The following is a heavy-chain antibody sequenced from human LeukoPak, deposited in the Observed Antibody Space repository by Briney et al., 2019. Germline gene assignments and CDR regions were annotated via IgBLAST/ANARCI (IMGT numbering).Heavy chain of an antibody. CDR2: INSDGSST. V-gene: IGHV3-74*01. J-gene: IGHJ4*02. Sequence: GGSLRLSCAASGFTFISYWMHSVCQAPGKGLVWVSRINSDGSSTSYADSVKGRFTISIDNAKNTLYLQMNSLRAEDTAVYYCARGRYSSGRYYFDYWGQGTLVTVSS. CDR1: GFTFISYW. CDR3: ARGRYSSGRYYFDY. D-gene: IGHD6-19*01.